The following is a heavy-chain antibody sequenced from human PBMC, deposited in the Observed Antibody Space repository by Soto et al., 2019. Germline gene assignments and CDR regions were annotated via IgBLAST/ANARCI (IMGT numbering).Heavy chain of an antibody. CDR2: ISSSSSYI. V-gene: IGHV3-21*01. Sequence: EVQLVESGGGLVKPGGSLRLSCAASGFTFSSYSMNWVRQAPGKGLEWVSSISSSSSYIYYADSVKGRFTISRDNAKNSLYLQMNSLRAEDTAVYYCASMIVVVVAATLGAFDIWGRGTMVTVSS. J-gene: IGHJ3*02. CDR1: GFTFSSYS. CDR3: ASMIVVVVAATLGAFDI. D-gene: IGHD2-15*01.